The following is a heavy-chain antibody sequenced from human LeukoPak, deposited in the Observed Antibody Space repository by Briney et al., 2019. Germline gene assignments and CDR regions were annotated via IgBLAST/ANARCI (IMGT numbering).Heavy chain of an antibody. CDR3: ARDLSDSSGFDY. D-gene: IGHD3-22*01. CDR1: GFPFSSRV. J-gene: IGHJ4*02. V-gene: IGHV3-48*01. CDR2: INHDGEAI. Sequence: GGSLRLSCAASGFPFSSRVMSWVRQAPGKGLEWIAYINHDGEAIYYPQFVRGRFTISRDNSKNTLYLQMNSLRAEDTAVYYCARDLSDSSGFDYWGQGTLVTVSS.